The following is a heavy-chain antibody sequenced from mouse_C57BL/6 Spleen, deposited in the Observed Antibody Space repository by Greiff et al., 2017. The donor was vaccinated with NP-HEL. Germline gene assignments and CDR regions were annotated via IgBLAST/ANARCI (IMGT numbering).Heavy chain of an antibody. CDR3: ARHIWDDPFFDY. CDR1: GFTFSSYT. D-gene: IGHD4-1*01. CDR2: ISGGGGNT. Sequence: DVMLVESGGGLVKPGGSLKLSCAASGFTFSSYTMSWVRQTPEKRLEWVATISGGGGNTYYPDSVKGRFTISRDNAKNTLYLQMSSLRSEDTALYYCARHIWDDPFFDYWGQGTTLTVSS. V-gene: IGHV5-9*01. J-gene: IGHJ2*01.